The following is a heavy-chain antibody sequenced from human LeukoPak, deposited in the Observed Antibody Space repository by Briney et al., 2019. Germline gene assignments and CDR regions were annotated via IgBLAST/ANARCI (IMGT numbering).Heavy chain of an antibody. V-gene: IGHV3-48*01. CDR3: ANYPPLAARNAFDI. D-gene: IGHD6-6*01. CDR2: ISSGSRTI. J-gene: IGHJ3*02. Sequence: PGGSLRLSCAASGFTFSSYSMNWVRQAPGKGLEWISYISSGSRTIYYGDSVKGRFTVSRDNAKNSLYLQMRSLRAEDTAVYYCANYPPLAARNAFDIWGQGTMVTASS. CDR1: GFTFSSYS.